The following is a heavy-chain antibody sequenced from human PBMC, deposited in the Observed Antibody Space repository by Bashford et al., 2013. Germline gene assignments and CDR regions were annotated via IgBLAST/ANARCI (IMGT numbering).Heavy chain of an antibody. Sequence: SEDPVPHLHCLWWAPSAVVVTTGAGSGSPHGKGLEWIGYIYYSGSTNYNPSLKSRVTISVDTSKNQFSLKLSSVTAADTAVYYCARVCSPLPHLYYFDYWGQGTLVTVSS. CDR2: IYYSGST. D-gene: IGHD3-10*01. V-gene: IGHV4-61*01. CDR1: WAPSAVVVTT. J-gene: IGHJ4*02. CDR3: ARVCSPLPHLYYFDY.